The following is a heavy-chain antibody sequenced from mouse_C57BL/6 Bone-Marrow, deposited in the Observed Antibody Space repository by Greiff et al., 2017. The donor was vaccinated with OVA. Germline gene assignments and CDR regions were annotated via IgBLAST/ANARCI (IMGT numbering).Heavy chain of an antibody. J-gene: IGHJ2*01. D-gene: IGHD3-2*02. V-gene: IGHV1-26*01. CDR1: GYTFTDYY. Sequence: EVQLQQSGPELVKPGASVKISCKASGYTFTDYYMNWVKQSHGKSLEWIGDLNPNNGGTSYNQKFKGKATLTVDKSSSTAYMELRSLTSEDSAVYYCARVGSSGPSYYFDYWGQGTTLTVSS. CDR2: LNPNNGGT. CDR3: ARVGSSGPSYYFDY.